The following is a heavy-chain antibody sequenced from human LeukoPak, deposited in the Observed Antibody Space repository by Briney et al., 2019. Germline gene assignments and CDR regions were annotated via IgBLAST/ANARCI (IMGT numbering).Heavy chain of an antibody. CDR1: GDSVSSKSAA. D-gene: IGHD2-8*02. CDR2: TYYRSKWYN. Sequence: SQTLSLTCAISGDSVSSKSAAWNWIRQSPSSGLEWLGRTYYRSKWYNEYAVSLKGRITINPDTSKNQFPLQLNSVAPEDTAVYYCARTTGHFDYWGQGTLVTVSS. J-gene: IGHJ4*02. CDR3: ARTTGHFDY. V-gene: IGHV6-1*01.